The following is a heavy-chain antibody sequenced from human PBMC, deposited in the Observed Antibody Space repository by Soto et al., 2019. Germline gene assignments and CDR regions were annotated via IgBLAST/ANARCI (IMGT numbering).Heavy chain of an antibody. CDR3: ARLPIAAAGTYVDY. CDR1: GGPISSYY. Sequence: SETLSLTCTVSGGPISSYYWSWIRQPPGKGLEWIGYIYYSGSTNYNPSLKSRVTISVDTSKNQFSLKLSSVTAADTAVYYCARLPIAAAGTYVDYWGQGTLVTVSS. CDR2: IYYSGST. D-gene: IGHD6-13*01. J-gene: IGHJ4*02. V-gene: IGHV4-59*08.